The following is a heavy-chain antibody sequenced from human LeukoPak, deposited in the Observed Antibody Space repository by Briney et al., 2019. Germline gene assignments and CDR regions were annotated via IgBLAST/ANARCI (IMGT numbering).Heavy chain of an antibody. Sequence: GASVKVSCKASGGTFSSYAISWVRQAPGQGLEWMGGIIPIFGTANYAQKLQGRVTMTTDTSTSTAYMELRSLRSDDTAVYYCARVLPSVSPYNWFDPWGQGTLVTVSS. D-gene: IGHD2-8*01. CDR3: ARVLPSVSPYNWFDP. J-gene: IGHJ5*02. V-gene: IGHV1-69*05. CDR2: IIPIFGTA. CDR1: GGTFSSYA.